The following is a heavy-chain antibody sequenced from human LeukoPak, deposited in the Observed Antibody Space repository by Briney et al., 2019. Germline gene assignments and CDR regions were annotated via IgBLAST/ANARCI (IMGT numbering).Heavy chain of an antibody. Sequence: PRASVKVSCKASGYTFTSYGISWVRQAPGQGLEWMGWISAYNGNTNYAQKLQGRVTMTTDTSTSTAYMELRSLRSDDTAVYYCARDPLLRYFAGLYSEFPPEHWSDPWGQEPWSPSPQ. CDR3: ARDPLLRYFAGLYSEFPPEHWSDP. V-gene: IGHV1-18*04. D-gene: IGHD3-9*01. CDR1: GYTFTSYG. CDR2: ISAYNGNT. J-gene: IGHJ5*02.